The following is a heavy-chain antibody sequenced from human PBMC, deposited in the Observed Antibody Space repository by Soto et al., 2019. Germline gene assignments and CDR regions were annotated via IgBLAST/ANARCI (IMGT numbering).Heavy chain of an antibody. CDR3: ARNGGYSPPGSRYYYYGMDV. J-gene: IGHJ6*02. CDR1: GFTFSSYS. Sequence: PGGSLRLSCAASGFTFSSYSMNWVRQAPGKGLEWVSSISSSSSYIYYADSVKGRFTISRDNAKNSLYLQMNSLRAEDTAVYYCARNGGYSPPGSRYYYYGMDVWGQGTTVTVSS. V-gene: IGHV3-21*01. CDR2: ISSSSSYI. D-gene: IGHD5-18*01.